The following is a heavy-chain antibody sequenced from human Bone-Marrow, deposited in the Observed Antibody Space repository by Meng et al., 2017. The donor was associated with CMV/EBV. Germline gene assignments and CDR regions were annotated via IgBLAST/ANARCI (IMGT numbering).Heavy chain of an antibody. V-gene: IGHV3-48*04. J-gene: IGHJ6*02. CDR1: GFTFSSYS. Sequence: GESLKISCVASGFTFSSYSMNWVRQAPGKGLEWVSYISSSSSTIYYADSVKGRFTISRDNAKNSLYLQMNSLRAEDTAVYYCARPYDFWSGYLNGMDVWGQGTTVTVSS. D-gene: IGHD3-3*01. CDR2: ISSSSSTI. CDR3: ARPYDFWSGYLNGMDV.